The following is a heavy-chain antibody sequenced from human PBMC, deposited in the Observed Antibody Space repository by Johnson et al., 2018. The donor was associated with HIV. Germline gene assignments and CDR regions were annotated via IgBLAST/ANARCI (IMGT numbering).Heavy chain of an antibody. J-gene: IGHJ3*02. CDR2: ISYDGSNK. V-gene: IGHV3-30*04. CDR3: ARASVSSPRYSSSSDDAFDI. Sequence: QVQLVESGGGVVQPGRSLRLSCAASGFTFSSYAMHWVRQAPGKGLGWVAVISYDGSNKYYAAPVKGRFTIPRDNSKNTLYLQMNSLRAEDTAVYYCARASVSSPRYSSSSDDAFDIWGQGTMVTVSS. CDR1: GFTFSSYA. D-gene: IGHD6-6*01.